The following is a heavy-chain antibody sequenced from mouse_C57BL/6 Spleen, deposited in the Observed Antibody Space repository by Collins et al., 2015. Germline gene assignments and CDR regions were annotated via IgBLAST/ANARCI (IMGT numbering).Heavy chain of an antibody. CDR1: GYAFSSSW. V-gene: IGHV1-82*01. Sequence: QVQLQQSGPELVKPGASVKISCKASGYAFSSSWMNWMKQRPGKGLEWIGRIFPGDGDANYNGKFKGKATLTADKSSSTAYMQLSSLTSEDSAVYFCARPYYDYDWYFDAWGTGTTVTVSS. J-gene: IGHJ1*03. CDR2: IFPGDGDA. CDR3: ARPYYDYDWYFDA. D-gene: IGHD2-4*01.